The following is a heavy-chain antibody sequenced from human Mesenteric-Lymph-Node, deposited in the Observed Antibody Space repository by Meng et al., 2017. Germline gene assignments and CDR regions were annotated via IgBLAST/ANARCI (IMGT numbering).Heavy chain of an antibody. CDR1: GGSISSSSYY. J-gene: IGHJ4*02. Sequence: LRLQESGPGLVNPSETLSLTCTVSGGSISSSSYYWAWIRQPPGEGLEWIGSVVYSGTTYYTSSLKSRVSISVDTSKNQFSLKLSSVTAADTAVYYCARADKVRFDYWGQGTLVTVSS. CDR2: VVYSGTT. V-gene: IGHV4-39*01. CDR3: ARADKVRFDY.